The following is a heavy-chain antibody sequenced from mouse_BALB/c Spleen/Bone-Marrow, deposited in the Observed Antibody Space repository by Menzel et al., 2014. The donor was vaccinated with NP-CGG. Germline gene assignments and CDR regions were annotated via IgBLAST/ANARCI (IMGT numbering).Heavy chain of an antibody. V-gene: IGHV1-80*01. Sequence: QVQLQQSGAELVRPGSSVKISCKASGYAFSSYWMNWVKQRPGQGLEWIGQIYPGDGDTNYSGKFKGKATLTADESSSAAYMQLGSLTAEDPAVYFCAFGNYDFDYWGQGTTLTVSS. CDR3: AFGNYDFDY. CDR2: IYPGDGDT. J-gene: IGHJ2*01. D-gene: IGHD2-1*01. CDR1: GYAFSSYW.